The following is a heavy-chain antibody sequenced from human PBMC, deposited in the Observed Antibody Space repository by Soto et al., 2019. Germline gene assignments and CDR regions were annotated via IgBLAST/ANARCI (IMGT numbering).Heavy chain of an antibody. Sequence: PSETMSLTCAFYGGSFSGYYWSCIRQPPGKGLEWIGEINHSGSTNYNPSLKSRVTISVDTSKNQFSLKLSSVTAADTAVYYCARDWRTGGAFDIWGQGTMVT. V-gene: IGHV4-34*01. CDR2: INHSGST. J-gene: IGHJ3*02. CDR3: ARDWRTGGAFDI. CDR1: GGSFSGYY. D-gene: IGHD2-8*02.